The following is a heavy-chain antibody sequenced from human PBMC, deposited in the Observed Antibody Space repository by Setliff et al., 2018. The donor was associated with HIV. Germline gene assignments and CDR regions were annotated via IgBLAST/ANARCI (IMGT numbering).Heavy chain of an antibody. CDR1: GGSVNDFY. V-gene: IGHV4-4*09. CDR3: ATLDHSGGNFLAY. CDR2: IHSSGST. D-gene: IGHD2-21*02. Sequence: PSETLSLTCTVSGGSVNDFYCNWIRQPPGKGPEWIGYIHSSGSTIYNPSLKSRITISLDTSKEQFSLELSSATAADTAVYCCATLDHSGGNFLAYWGQGSLVTV. J-gene: IGHJ4*02.